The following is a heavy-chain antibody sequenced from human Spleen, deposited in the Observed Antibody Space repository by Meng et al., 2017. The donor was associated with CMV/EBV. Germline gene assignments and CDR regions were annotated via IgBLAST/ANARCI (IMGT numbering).Heavy chain of an antibody. V-gene: IGHV4-38-2*01. D-gene: IGHD3-10*01. CDR2: IYRSGST. Sequence: SETLSLTCSVSGYSISSGYYWAWIRQPPGKGLDWLGTIYRSGSTYSNPSLKSRVSISVDTSKNQFSLNLTSLTAADTAVYYCARISGGTPVNAFDIWGQGAMVTVSS. CDR3: ARISGGTPVNAFDI. J-gene: IGHJ3*02. CDR1: GYSISSGYY.